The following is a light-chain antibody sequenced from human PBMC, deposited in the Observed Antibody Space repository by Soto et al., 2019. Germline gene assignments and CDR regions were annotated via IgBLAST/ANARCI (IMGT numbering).Light chain of an antibody. Sequence: QSVLTQPASVSGSPGQSITISCTGTSRDDGGYNYVSWYQQHPGKAPKLMIYDVSNRPSAVSNRFSGSKSGNTASLTISALQAEDEADYYCSSYTTSSTLTVFGTGTKVTVL. J-gene: IGLJ1*01. CDR2: DVS. V-gene: IGLV2-14*01. CDR3: SSYTTSSTLTV. CDR1: SRDDGGYNY.